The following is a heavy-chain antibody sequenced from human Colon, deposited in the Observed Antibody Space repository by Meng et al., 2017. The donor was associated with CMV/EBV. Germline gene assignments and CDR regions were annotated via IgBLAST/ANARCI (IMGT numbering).Heavy chain of an antibody. J-gene: IGHJ3*01. CDR1: GGTFSSYT. CDR3: ARDGLYSDAFDV. CDR2: ILPILGTV. Sequence: SVKVSCKASGGTFSSYTINWVRQAPGQGLEWMGRILPILGTVKYSQNFQGRVTITADKSTSTAYMEPGSLRSDDTAVYYCARDGLYSDAFDVWGQGTMVTVSS. D-gene: IGHD2-15*01. V-gene: IGHV1-69*08.